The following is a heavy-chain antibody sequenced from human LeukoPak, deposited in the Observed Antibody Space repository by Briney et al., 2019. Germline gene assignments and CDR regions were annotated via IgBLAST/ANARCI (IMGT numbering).Heavy chain of an antibody. V-gene: IGHV1-18*01. Sequence: GASVKVSCKTSGYTFTSYGISWVRQAPGQGLEWMGWISAYNGNTNYAQKLQGRVTMTTDTSTSTAYMELRSLRSDDTAVYYCARGPRDILTGYPLDYWGQGTLVTVSS. D-gene: IGHD3-9*01. CDR1: GYTFTSYG. CDR2: ISAYNGNT. CDR3: ARGPRDILTGYPLDY. J-gene: IGHJ4*02.